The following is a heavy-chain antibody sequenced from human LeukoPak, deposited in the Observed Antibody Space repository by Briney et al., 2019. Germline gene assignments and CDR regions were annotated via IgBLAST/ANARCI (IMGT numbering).Heavy chain of an antibody. Sequence: PGGSLRLSCAASGFTLSSYSMNWVRQAPGKGLEWVANIKQDGSEMYYVDSVKGRFTISRDNTKTSLFLHMSSLRAEDTAVYFCASSSFDNSLHAYDIWGQGTKVTVSS. CDR3: ASSSFDNSLHAYDI. CDR2: IKQDGSEM. D-gene: IGHD1-14*01. V-gene: IGHV3-7*01. CDR1: GFTLSSYS. J-gene: IGHJ3*02.